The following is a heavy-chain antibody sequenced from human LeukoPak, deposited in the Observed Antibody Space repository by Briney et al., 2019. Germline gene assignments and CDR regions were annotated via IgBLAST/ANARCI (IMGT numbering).Heavy chain of an antibody. CDR2: ISWSSGSI. Sequence: GGSLRLSCAASGFTFDDYAMHWVRQAPGKGLEWVSGISWSSGSIGYADSVKGRFTISRDNAKNSLYLQMNSLRAEDTALYYCAKADYYYGSGSLYFDCWGQGTLVTVSS. J-gene: IGHJ4*02. V-gene: IGHV3-9*01. CDR1: GFTFDDYA. D-gene: IGHD3-10*01. CDR3: AKADYYYGSGSLYFDC.